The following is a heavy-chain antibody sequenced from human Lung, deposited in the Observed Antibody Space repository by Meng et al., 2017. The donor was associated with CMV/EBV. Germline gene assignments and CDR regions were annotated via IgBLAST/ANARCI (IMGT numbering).Heavy chain of an antibody. Sequence: SFSGYYWSWIRQPPGKGLEWIGEINHSGSTNYNPSLKSRVTISVDTSKNQFSLKLSSVTAADTAVYYCARRRVLITIFGVVLDRSFDYWGQGTLVTVSS. CDR1: SFSGYY. CDR3: ARRRVLITIFGVVLDRSFDY. D-gene: IGHD3-3*01. CDR2: INHSGST. J-gene: IGHJ4*02. V-gene: IGHV4-34*01.